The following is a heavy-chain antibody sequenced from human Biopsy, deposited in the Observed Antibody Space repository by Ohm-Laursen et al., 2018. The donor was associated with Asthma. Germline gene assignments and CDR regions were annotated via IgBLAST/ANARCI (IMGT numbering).Heavy chain of an antibody. CDR3: ARTYYDFLTGQVKDVFGV. CDR2: ANTGNGDT. D-gene: IGHD3-9*01. V-gene: IGHV1-3*04. CDR1: GYNFISFA. J-gene: IGHJ3*01. Sequence: ASVTVSCKASGYNFISFAIHWVRQAPGQRLEWMGWANTGNGDTKYSQKFQGRVTITRDTSASTAYMELRSLRSEDTATYYCARTYYDFLTGQVKDVFGVWGQGTVVTVSS.